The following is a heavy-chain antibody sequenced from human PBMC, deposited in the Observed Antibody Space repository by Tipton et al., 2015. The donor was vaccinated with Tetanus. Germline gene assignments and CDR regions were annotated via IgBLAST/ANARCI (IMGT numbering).Heavy chain of an antibody. J-gene: IGHJ4*02. CDR1: GYPFIKND. D-gene: IGHD6-6*01. CDR3: VRGPVVPVARSLADVVS. V-gene: IGHV1-8*01. Sequence: QLVQSGAEVKKPGASVTVSCKTSGYPFIKNDLNWVRQATGQGLEWMGWLNPDSGNMGFAPRFQGRFTMTRDTSESTAYMELTSLTSEDTAVYYCVRGPVVPVARSLADVVSWGPGTLVTVSS. CDR2: LNPDSGNM.